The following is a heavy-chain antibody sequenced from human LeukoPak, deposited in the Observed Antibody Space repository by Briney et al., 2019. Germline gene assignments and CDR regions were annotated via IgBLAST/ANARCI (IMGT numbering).Heavy chain of an antibody. J-gene: IGHJ4*02. CDR1: GGSFSGYY. D-gene: IGHD3-22*01. V-gene: IGHV4-34*01. CDR3: ASGSFYDSSGYLYY. Sequence: SETLSLTCAVYGGSFSGYYWSWIRQPPGKGLEWIGEINHSGSTYYNPSLKSRVTISVDTSKNQFSLKLSSVTAADTAVYYCASGSFYDSSGYLYYWGQGTLVTVSS. CDR2: INHSGST.